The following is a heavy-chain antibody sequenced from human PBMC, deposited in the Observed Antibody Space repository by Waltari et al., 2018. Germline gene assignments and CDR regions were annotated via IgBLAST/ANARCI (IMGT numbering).Heavy chain of an antibody. V-gene: IGHV4-39*01. D-gene: IGHD6-19*01. J-gene: IGHJ4*02. CDR1: GGSISTTSYY. Sequence: QLQLQESGPGLVKASETLSLTCSVSGGSISTTSYYWAWIRQPPGKGLEGIASVYYSGNTFYSPSLKSRFTISVDTSENQFSLKVTSVTAADTAVYFCASSMAVAGSLDYWGQGTLVTVSS. CDR3: ASSMAVAGSLDY. CDR2: VYYSGNT.